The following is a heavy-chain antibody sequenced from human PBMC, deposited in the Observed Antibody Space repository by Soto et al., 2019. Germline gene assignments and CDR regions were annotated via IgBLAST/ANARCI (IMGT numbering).Heavy chain of an antibody. Sequence: PGGSLRLSCAASGFTFSSYAMSWVRQAPGKGLEWVSAISGSGGSTYYADSVKGRFTISRDNSKNTLYLQMNSLRAEDTAVYYCAKDINAFRGSPPPACYWGQGTLVTVSS. D-gene: IGHD3-10*01. CDR1: GFTFSSYA. CDR3: AKDINAFRGSPPPACY. J-gene: IGHJ4*02. V-gene: IGHV3-23*01. CDR2: ISGSGGST.